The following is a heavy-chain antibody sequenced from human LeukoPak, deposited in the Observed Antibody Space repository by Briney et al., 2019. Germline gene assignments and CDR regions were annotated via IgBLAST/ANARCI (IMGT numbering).Heavy chain of an antibody. D-gene: IGHD3-10*01. CDR1: GASISSNNYY. CDR2: IHHSGST. V-gene: IGHV4-31*03. CDR3: ARYIISMVRGMDY. J-gene: IGHJ4*02. Sequence: SQTLSLTCTVSGASISSNNYYWTWIRQHPEKGLEWIGYIHHSGSTSYNPSLESRLTISLDTSENQFSLKLSSVTAADTAVYYCARYIISMVRGMDYWGQGTLVTVSS.